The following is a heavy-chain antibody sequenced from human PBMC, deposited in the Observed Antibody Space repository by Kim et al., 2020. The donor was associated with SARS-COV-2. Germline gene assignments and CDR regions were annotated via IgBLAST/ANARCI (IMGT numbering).Heavy chain of an antibody. CDR2: INHSGST. CDR1: GGSFSGYY. D-gene: IGHD3-22*01. J-gene: IGHJ4*02. CDR3: ARREGYYASSGTFDY. V-gene: IGHV4-34*01. Sequence: SETLSLTCAVYGGSFSGYYCSWIRQPPGKGLEWIGEINHSGSTNYNPSLKSRVTISVDTSKNQFSLKLSSVTAADTAVYYCARREGYYASSGTFDYWGQGTLVTVSS.